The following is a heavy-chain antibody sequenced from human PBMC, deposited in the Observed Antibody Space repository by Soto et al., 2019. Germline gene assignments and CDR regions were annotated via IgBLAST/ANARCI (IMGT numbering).Heavy chain of an antibody. Sequence: SVKVSCKASGGTFSSYAISWVRQAPGQGLEWMGGIIPIFGTANYAQKFQGRVTITADKSTSTAYMELSSLRSEDTAVYYCARVSSSSSEVHYYYGMDVWGQGTTVTVSS. CDR3: ARVSSSSSEVHYYYGMDV. CDR2: IIPIFGTA. CDR1: GGTFSSYA. J-gene: IGHJ6*02. D-gene: IGHD6-6*01. V-gene: IGHV1-69*06.